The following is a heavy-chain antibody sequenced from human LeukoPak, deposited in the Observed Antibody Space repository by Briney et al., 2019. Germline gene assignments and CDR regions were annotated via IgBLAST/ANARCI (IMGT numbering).Heavy chain of an antibody. D-gene: IGHD3-3*01. V-gene: IGHV1-18*01. CDR2: ISAYNGNT. Sequence: ASVKVSCKASGYTFTSYGISWVRQAPGQGLEWMGWISAYNGNTNYAQKLQGRVTMTTDTSTSTAYMELRSLRSDDTAVYYCARDAYTPLYYDFWSGYLDVWGKGTTVTVSS. CDR3: ARDAYTPLYYDFWSGYLDV. J-gene: IGHJ6*04. CDR1: GYTFTSYG.